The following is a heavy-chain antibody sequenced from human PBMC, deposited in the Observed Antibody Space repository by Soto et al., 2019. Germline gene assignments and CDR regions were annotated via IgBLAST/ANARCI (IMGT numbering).Heavy chain of an antibody. CDR2: IDPSDSYT. CDR1: GYSLTSYW. CDR3: ASTIGYCSGGSCYLDYYYYGMDV. Sequence: GESLKTSRKSSGYSLTSYWISWVRQMPGRGVEWMGRIDPSDSYTNYSPYFQGHVTISADKSISTAYLQWSSLKASDTAMYYCASTIGYCSGGSCYLDYYYYGMDVWGQGTTVTVSS. J-gene: IGHJ6*02. D-gene: IGHD2-15*01. V-gene: IGHV5-10-1*01.